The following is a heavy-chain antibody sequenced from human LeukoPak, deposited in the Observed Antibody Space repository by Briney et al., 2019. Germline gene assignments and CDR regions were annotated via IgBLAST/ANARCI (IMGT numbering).Heavy chain of an antibody. V-gene: IGHV4-39*01. CDR1: GGSISSSSYY. J-gene: IGHJ4*02. CDR2: IYYSGST. D-gene: IGHD2-2*01. Sequence: SETLSLTCTVSGGSISSSSYYWGWIRQPPGKGLEWIGSIYYSGSTYYNPSLKSRVTISVDTSKNQFSLKLSSVTAADTAVYYCARVVPAATHFDYWGQGTLITVSS. CDR3: ARVVPAATHFDY.